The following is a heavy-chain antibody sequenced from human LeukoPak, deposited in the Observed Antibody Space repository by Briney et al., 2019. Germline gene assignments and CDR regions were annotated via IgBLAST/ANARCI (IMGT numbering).Heavy chain of an antibody. CDR2: IYYSGST. CDR1: GGSISSSSYY. CDR3: AREPRGYSGYDLGY. Sequence: PSETLSLTCSVSGGSISSSSYYWGWIRQPPGKGLEWIGSIYYSGSTYYNPSLKSRVTISVDTSKNQFSLKLSSVTAADTAVYYCAREPRGYSGYDLGYWGQGTLVTVSS. D-gene: IGHD5-12*01. V-gene: IGHV4-39*07. J-gene: IGHJ4*02.